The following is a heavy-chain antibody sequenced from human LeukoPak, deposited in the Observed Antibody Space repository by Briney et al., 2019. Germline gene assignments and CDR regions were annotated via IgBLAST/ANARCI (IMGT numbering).Heavy chain of an antibody. CDR1: GFTFDDYA. D-gene: IGHD1-26*01. J-gene: IGHJ3*02. CDR3: ARGGSYLSAFDI. Sequence: PGGSLRLSCAASGFTFDDYAMHWVRQAPGKGLEWVAVISYDGSNKYYADSVKGRFTISRDNAKNSLYLQMNSLRAEDTAVYYCARGGSYLSAFDIWGQGTMVTVSS. V-gene: IGHV3-30*04. CDR2: ISYDGSNK.